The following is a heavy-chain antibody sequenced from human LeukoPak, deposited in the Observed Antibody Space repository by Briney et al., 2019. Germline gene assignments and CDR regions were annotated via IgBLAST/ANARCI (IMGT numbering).Heavy chain of an antibody. CDR2: ISSMGSNI. V-gene: IGHV3-48*03. CDR1: GFTFSSYE. CDR3: ARTYYYDSSGYYGY. Sequence: GGSLRLSCAASGFTFSSYEMNWVRQAPGKGLEWVSYISSMGSNIYYADSVKGRFTISRDNAKNSLYLQMNSLRAEDTAVYYCARTYYYDSSGYYGYWGQGTLVTVSS. D-gene: IGHD3-22*01. J-gene: IGHJ4*02.